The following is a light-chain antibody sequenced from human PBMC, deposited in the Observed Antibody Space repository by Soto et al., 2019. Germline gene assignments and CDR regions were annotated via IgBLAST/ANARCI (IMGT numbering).Light chain of an antibody. CDR1: QSFSTN. V-gene: IGKV3-20*01. CDR2: GAS. CDR3: QQYDSYSWT. Sequence: EIVLTQSPGILSLSPGERATLSCRASQSFSTNLAWYQQKPGQAPRLLIYGASSRATGIPDRFSGSGSGTEFTLTISSLQTDDFASYYCQQYDSYSWTFGQGTKVDI. J-gene: IGKJ1*01.